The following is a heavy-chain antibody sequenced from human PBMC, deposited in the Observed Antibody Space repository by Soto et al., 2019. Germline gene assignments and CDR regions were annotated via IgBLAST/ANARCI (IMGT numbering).Heavy chain of an antibody. CDR2: IIPNFGTA. Sequence: SAKVSCKASGGTFSSYAISRVRQAHGQGLEWMGGIIPNFGTANYAQKFQGRVTITADESTSTAYMELSSLRSEDTAVYYCARMFSSGWYGTYYYYGMDVWGQGTTVTVSS. CDR1: GGTFSSYA. J-gene: IGHJ6*02. D-gene: IGHD6-19*01. CDR3: ARMFSSGWYGTYYYYGMDV. V-gene: IGHV1-69*13.